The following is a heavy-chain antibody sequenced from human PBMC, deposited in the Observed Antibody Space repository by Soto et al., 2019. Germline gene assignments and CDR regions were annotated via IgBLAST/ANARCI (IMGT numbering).Heavy chain of an antibody. Sequence: GSLRLSCAASGFTFSNAWINWVRQTPGKGLEWVGRVKSKTDGGTTDFAAPVKGRFAISRDDSKNMVCLEMNSLKTEDTAIYYCTTDSYITSIIVRFDYWGHGTLVTV. CDR2: VKSKTDGGTT. J-gene: IGHJ4*01. D-gene: IGHD3-22*01. V-gene: IGHV3-15*07. CDR1: GFTFSNAW. CDR3: TTDSYITSIIVRFDY.